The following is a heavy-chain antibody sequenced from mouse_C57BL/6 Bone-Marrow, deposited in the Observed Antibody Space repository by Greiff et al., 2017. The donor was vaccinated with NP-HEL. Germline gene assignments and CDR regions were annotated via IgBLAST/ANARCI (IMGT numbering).Heavy chain of an antibody. D-gene: IGHD2-3*01. CDR3: VRGWLHYYAMDY. CDR1: GFSFNTYA. Sequence: DVQLQESGGGLVQPKGSLKLSCAASGFSFNTYAMNWVRQAPGKGLEWVARIRSKSNNYATYYADSVKDRFTISRDDSESMLYLQMNNLKTEDTAMYCCVRGWLHYYAMDYWGQGTSVTVSS. J-gene: IGHJ4*01. CDR2: IRSKSNNYAT. V-gene: IGHV10-1*01.